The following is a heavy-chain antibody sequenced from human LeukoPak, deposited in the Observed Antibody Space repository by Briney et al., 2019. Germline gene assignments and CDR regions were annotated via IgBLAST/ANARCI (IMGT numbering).Heavy chain of an antibody. CDR3: AKDNYYGSGTYYPYYFDY. CDR2: IRYDGSNK. V-gene: IGHV3-30*02. D-gene: IGHD3-10*01. J-gene: IGHJ4*02. Sequence: PGGSLRLSCAASGFTFSTYGIHWVRQAPGKGLEWVAFIRYDGSNKYYVDSVKGRFTISRDNSKNTLYLQMNSLRPEDTAVYYCAKDNYYGSGTYYPYYFDYWGQGTLVTVSS. CDR1: GFTFSTYG.